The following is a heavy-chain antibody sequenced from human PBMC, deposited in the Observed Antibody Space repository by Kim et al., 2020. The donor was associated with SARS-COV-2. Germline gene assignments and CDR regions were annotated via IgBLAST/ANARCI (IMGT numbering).Heavy chain of an antibody. Sequence: GGSLRLSCAASGFTFSSYSMNWVRQAPGKGLEWVSSISSSSSYIYYADSVKGRFTISRDNAKNSLYLQMNSLRAEDTAVYYCARDQSGDFWSGYSPRYFDYWGQGTLVTVSS. CDR3: ARDQSGDFWSGYSPRYFDY. J-gene: IGHJ4*02. CDR2: ISSSSSYI. V-gene: IGHV3-21*01. D-gene: IGHD3-3*01. CDR1: GFTFSSYS.